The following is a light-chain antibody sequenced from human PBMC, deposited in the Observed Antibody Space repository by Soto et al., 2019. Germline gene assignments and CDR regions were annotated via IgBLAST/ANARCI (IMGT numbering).Light chain of an antibody. CDR3: ASWDDSLNGVV. J-gene: IGLJ2*01. CDR2: SNN. CDR1: NSNIGSNT. Sequence: QPVLTQPPSASGTPGQRVTISCSGSNSNIGSNTVNWHQQLPGTAPKLLIYSNNQRPSGVPGRFSDSKSGTSASLAISGLQSEDEADYYCASWDDSLNGVVFGGGTKLTVL. V-gene: IGLV1-44*01.